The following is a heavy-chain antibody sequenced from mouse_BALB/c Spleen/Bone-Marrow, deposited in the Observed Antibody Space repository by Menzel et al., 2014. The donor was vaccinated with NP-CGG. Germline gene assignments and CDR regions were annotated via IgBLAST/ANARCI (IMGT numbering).Heavy chain of an antibody. CDR3: ARWEGDYHWYFDV. J-gene: IGHJ1*01. CDR2: IYPGDGDT. D-gene: IGHD2-13*01. Sequence: QVQLQQSGAELVRPGSSVKISCKASGYAFSSYWMNWVKQRPGQGLEWIGQIYPGDGDTDYYGKFKGKATLTADNSSSTAYMQLSSLTSEDSAVYFCARWEGDYHWYFDVWGAGTTVTVSS. CDR1: GYAFSSYW. V-gene: IGHV1-80*01.